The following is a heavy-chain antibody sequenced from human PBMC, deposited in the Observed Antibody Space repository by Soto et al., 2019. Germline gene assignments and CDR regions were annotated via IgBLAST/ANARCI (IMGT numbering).Heavy chain of an antibody. CDR3: AKGGGSSSLYYYGMDV. CDR2: ISGSGGST. D-gene: IGHD6-6*01. CDR1: GFTFSSYA. Sequence: GGSLRLSCAASGFTFSSYAMSWVRQAPGKGLGWVSAISGSGGSTYYADSVKGRFTISRDNSKNTLYLQMNSLRAEDTAVYYCAKGGGSSSLYYYGMDVWGQGTTVTVSS. J-gene: IGHJ6*02. V-gene: IGHV3-23*01.